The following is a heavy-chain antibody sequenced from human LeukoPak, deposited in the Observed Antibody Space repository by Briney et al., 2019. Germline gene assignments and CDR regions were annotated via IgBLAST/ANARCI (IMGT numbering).Heavy chain of an antibody. CDR2: INSDGSWT. CDR1: GNYW. J-gene: IGHJ4*02. Sequence: GGSLRLSCAASGNYWMHWVRQVPGKGLVWVSHINSDGSWTSYADSVKGRFTISKDNAKNTVYQQMNSLRAEDTAVYYCVSFYETYWGRGTLVTVSS. V-gene: IGHV3-74*01. D-gene: IGHD2/OR15-2a*01. CDR3: VSFYETY.